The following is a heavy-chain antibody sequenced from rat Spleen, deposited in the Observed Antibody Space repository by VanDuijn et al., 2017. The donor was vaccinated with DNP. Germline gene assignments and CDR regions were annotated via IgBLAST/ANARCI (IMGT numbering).Heavy chain of an antibody. J-gene: IGHJ3*01. CDR1: GFTFSNYD. Sequence: VQLVESGGGLVHPGRSLKLSCAASGFTFSNYDMAWVRQAPTKGLASVASISPSGGNTYYRDSVKGRFTIARDSAENTLYLQMHSLRSEDTATYYCVRHNPDWFAYWGQGTLVTVSS. CDR3: VRHNPDWFAY. D-gene: IGHD3-8*01. V-gene: IGHV5S13*01. CDR2: ISPSGGNT.